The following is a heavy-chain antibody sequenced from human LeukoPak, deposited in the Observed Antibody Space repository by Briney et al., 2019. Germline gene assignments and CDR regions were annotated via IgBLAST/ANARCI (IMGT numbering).Heavy chain of an antibody. CDR3: ARGGMRQQLAYY. D-gene: IGHD6-13*01. Sequence: ASVKVSCKAYGYTFTSYGISWVRQAPGQGLEWMGWINPNSGGTNYAQKFQGRVTMTRDTSISTAYMELSRLRSDDTAVYYCARGGMRQQLAYYWGQGTLVTVSS. J-gene: IGHJ4*02. CDR1: GYTFTSYG. V-gene: IGHV1-2*02. CDR2: INPNSGGT.